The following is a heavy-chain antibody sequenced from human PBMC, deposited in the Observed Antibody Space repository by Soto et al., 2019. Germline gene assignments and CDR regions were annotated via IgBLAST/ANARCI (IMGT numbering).Heavy chain of an antibody. CDR3: ARDTSSSHPGDSYYYYGMDV. V-gene: IGHV4-30-4*01. CDR2: IYYSGST. J-gene: IGHJ6*02. D-gene: IGHD6-6*01. CDR1: GGSISSGDYY. Sequence: QVQLQESGPGLVKPSQTLSLTCTVSGGSISSGDYYWSWIRQPPGKGLEWIGYIYYSGSTYYNPSLKNRATISVDPSKNQFSLKLSSVTAADTAVYYCARDTSSSHPGDSYYYYGMDVWGQGTTVTVSS.